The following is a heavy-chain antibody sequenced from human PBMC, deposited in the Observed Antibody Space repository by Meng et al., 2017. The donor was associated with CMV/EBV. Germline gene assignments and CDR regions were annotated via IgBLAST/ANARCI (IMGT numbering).Heavy chain of an antibody. J-gene: IGHJ5*02. CDR2: ISSSSSYI. V-gene: IGHV3-21*01. Sequence: FTFRSYSMHWVRQAPGKGLEWVSSISSSSSYIYYADSVKGRFTISRDNAKNSLYLQMNSLRAEDTAVYYCARDFPLVVVPAAGFDPWGQGTLVTVSS. CDR1: FTFRSYS. CDR3: ARDFPLVVVPAAGFDP. D-gene: IGHD2-2*01.